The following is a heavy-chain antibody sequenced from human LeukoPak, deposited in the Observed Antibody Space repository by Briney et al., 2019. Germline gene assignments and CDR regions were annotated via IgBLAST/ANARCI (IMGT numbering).Heavy chain of an antibody. V-gene: IGHV3-21*01. D-gene: IGHD2-2*01. CDR2: ITSAGGYT. CDR1: GFTFSDYS. Sequence: GRSLRLSCGASGFTFSDYSMNWVRQAPGKGLAWVASITSAGGYTYYADSVKGRFTISRDNAQNSLFLQMNSLRAEDTAVYFCATSGGFVLPNAITGNWYMDVWGRGTSVAVSS. J-gene: IGHJ6*03. CDR3: ATSGGFVLPNAITGNWYMDV.